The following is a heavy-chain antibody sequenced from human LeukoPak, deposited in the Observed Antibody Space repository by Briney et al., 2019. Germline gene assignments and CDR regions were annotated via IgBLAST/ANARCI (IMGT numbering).Heavy chain of an antibody. D-gene: IGHD5-18*01. J-gene: IGHJ4*02. CDR1: GYTFTVYY. CDR2: INPNSGGT. V-gene: IGHV1-2*02. CDR3: ASNLKSAMVTDWDY. Sequence: ASVKVSFKASGYTFTVYYMHWVRQAPGQGLEWMGWINPNSGGTSYAQKFQGRVTMTRDTSISTAYMELNRLRSDDTAVYYCASNLKSAMVTDWDYWGQGTLVTVSS.